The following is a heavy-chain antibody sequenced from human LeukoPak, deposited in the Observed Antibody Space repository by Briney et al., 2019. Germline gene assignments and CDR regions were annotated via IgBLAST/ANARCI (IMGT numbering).Heavy chain of an antibody. CDR1: GGTFSSYA. V-gene: IGHV1-69*13. Sequence: SVKVSCKASGGTFSSYAISWVRQAPGQGLEWMGGIIPIFGTANYAQKFQGRVTITADESTSTAYMELSSLRSEDTAVYYCARVRGGRSWYYYGMDVWGRGTTVTVSS. CDR3: ARVRGGRSWYYYGMDV. D-gene: IGHD3-16*01. CDR2: IIPIFGTA. J-gene: IGHJ6*02.